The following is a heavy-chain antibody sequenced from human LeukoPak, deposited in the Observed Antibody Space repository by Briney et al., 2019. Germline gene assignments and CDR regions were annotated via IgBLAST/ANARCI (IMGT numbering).Heavy chain of an antibody. CDR1: GFTFSSYG. J-gene: IGHJ5*02. D-gene: IGHD3-10*01. CDR2: ISGSGGST. Sequence: GESLRLSCAASGFTFSSYGMSWVRQAPGKGLEWVSAISGSGGSTYYADSVKGRFTISRDNSKNTLYLQMNSLRAEDTAVYYCAKVFPLLWFGDNWFDPWGQGTLVTVSS. V-gene: IGHV3-23*01. CDR3: AKVFPLLWFGDNWFDP.